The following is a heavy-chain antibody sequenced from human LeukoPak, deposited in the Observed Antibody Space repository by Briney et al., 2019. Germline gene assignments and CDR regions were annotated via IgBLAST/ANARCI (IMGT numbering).Heavy chain of an antibody. CDR3: AAPITGTTSSYYFDY. Sequence: WASVKVSCKASGYTFTGYYMHWVRQAPGQGLEWMGRIIPILGIANYAQKFQGRVTITADKSTSTAYMELSSLRSEDTAVYYCAAPITGTTSSYYFDYWGQGTLVTVSS. CDR2: IIPILGIA. CDR1: GYTFTGYY. J-gene: IGHJ4*02. V-gene: IGHV1-69*02. D-gene: IGHD1-20*01.